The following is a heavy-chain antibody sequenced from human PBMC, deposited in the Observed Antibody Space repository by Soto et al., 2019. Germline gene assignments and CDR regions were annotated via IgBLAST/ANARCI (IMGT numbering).Heavy chain of an antibody. D-gene: IGHD3-10*01. V-gene: IGHV3-30*03. CDR3: VGGQYYFDY. CDR1: GFPFTTYG. CDR2: ISYDGSNT. J-gene: IGHJ4*02. Sequence: QVQLVESGGGVVQPGRSLSLSCAASGFPFTTYGMHWFREGPGKGLEWVAVISYDGSNTYYADSVKGRFTISRDNSKNRLYLQMNSLRPEDTALYYCVGGQYYFDYRGQGTLVTVSS.